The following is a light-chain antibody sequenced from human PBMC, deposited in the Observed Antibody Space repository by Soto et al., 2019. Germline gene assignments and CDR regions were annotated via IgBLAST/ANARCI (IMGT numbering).Light chain of an antibody. CDR1: QSIRTY. Sequence: DIPMTQSPSTLSASVGDRVTITCRASQSIRTYLAWYQQKPGKAPKLLIYKASSLESGVPSRFSGSGSGTEFTLTISSLNPDDFATYYCQQYNTYSRAFGQGTKVEIK. CDR3: QQYNTYSRA. V-gene: IGKV1-5*03. CDR2: KAS. J-gene: IGKJ1*01.